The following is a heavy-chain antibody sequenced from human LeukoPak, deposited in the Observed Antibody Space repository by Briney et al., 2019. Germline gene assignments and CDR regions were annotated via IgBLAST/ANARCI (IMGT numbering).Heavy chain of an antibody. V-gene: IGHV3-33*01. CDR3: ARDGYYGSGRPFDY. D-gene: IGHD3-10*01. CDR1: GFNFNDSS. Sequence: GRSLRLSCAASGFNFNDSSMHWVRQAPGKGLEWVAVIWYDGSEKYYADSVKGRLTISRDNSKNTLYLQMNSLRADDTAVYYCARDGYYGSGRPFDYWGQGALVSVSS. J-gene: IGHJ4*02. CDR2: IWYDGSEK.